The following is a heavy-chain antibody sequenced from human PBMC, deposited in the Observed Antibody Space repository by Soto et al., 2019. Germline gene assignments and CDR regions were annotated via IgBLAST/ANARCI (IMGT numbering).Heavy chain of an antibody. J-gene: IGHJ4*02. D-gene: IGHD3-16*01. V-gene: IGHV1-2*02. Sequence: ASVKVSCKASGYSFNGYYVHWIRQAPGQGLEWMGWIDPTSGGTHYAQKFQDRVTMTRDTSISTAYMELSSLTSDDTAVYYCARVLLGRTSAPFDSWGQGAQVTVSS. CDR3: ARVLLGRTSAPFDS. CDR2: IDPTSGGT. CDR1: GYSFNGYY.